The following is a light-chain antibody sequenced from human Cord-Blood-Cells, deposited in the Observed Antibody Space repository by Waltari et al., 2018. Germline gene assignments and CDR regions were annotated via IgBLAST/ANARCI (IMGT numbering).Light chain of an antibody. CDR1: SSNIGAGYD. Sequence: QSVLTQPPSVSGAPGQRVTISCTGSSSNIGAGYDVHWYPQLPGTAPKLLIYGNSNQPSGVPDRFAGSKSGTSASLPITGLQAEDEADYYCQAYDSSLSGSVFGGGTKLTVL. J-gene: IGLJ2*01. CDR3: QAYDSSLSGSV. V-gene: IGLV1-40*01. CDR2: GNS.